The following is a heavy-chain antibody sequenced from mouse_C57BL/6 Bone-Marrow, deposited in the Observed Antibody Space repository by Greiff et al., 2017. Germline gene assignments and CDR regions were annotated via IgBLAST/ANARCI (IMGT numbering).Heavy chain of an antibody. CDR1: GYTFTSSW. D-gene: IGHD1-1*01. CDR3: ARIGVITTVAY. Sequence: QVQLQQPGPELVKPGASVKLSCKASGYTFTSSWMHWVKQRPGQGLEWIGLIYPKSGSTNYNEKFKSKATLTVAKSSSTAYMQLISLTSEASAVYYCARIGVITTVAYWGQGTTLTVSS. J-gene: IGHJ2*01. CDR2: IYPKSGST. V-gene: IGHV1-64*01.